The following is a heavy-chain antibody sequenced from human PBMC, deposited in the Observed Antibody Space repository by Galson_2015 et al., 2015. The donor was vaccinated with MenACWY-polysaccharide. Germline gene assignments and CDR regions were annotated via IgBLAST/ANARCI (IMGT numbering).Heavy chain of an antibody. D-gene: IGHD1-26*01. J-gene: IGHJ4*02. V-gene: IGHV4-38-2*01. CDR2: TFHSGTT. CDR1: DYSIRSGYF. CDR3: ARVEKYSGSYYILH. Sequence: ETLSLTCAVSDYSIRSGYFWGWIRQPPGKGLEWIASTFHSGTTYYNPSLKSRVTISVDTSKNQFSLKLSSVTAADTAVYYCARVEKYSGSYYILHWGQGTLVTVSS.